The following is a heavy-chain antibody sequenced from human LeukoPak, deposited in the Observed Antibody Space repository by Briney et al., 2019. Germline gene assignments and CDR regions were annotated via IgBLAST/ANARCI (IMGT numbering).Heavy chain of an antibody. CDR2: IYYSGST. D-gene: IGHD2/OR15-2a*01. CDR3: ASTPLGARRLYYFDY. CDR1: GGSISSYY. Sequence: PSETLSLTCTVPGGSISSYYWTWIRQPPGKGLEWIGYIYYSGSTNYNPSLKSRVTISVDTSKNQFSLKLSSVTAADTAVYYCASTPLGARRLYYFDYWGQGTLVTVSS. J-gene: IGHJ4*02. V-gene: IGHV4-59*01.